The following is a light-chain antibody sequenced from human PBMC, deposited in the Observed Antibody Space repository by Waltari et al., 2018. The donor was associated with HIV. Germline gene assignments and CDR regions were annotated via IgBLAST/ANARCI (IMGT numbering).Light chain of an antibody. CDR2: DVN. CDR1: NSDIGTYYR. CDR3: SSYTTTTARV. J-gene: IGLJ1*01. V-gene: IGLV2-18*02. Sequence: QSALTQPLAVSGSPGQSVTISCTGTNSDIGTYYRVCWYHQTPGTAPKLIIYDVNSRPSGVPDRFSGSKSGNTASLTISGLQAEDEGDYYCSSYTTTTARVFGTGTKVTVL.